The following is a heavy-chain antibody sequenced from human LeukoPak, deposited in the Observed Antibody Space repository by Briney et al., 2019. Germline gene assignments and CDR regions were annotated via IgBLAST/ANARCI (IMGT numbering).Heavy chain of an antibody. J-gene: IGHJ4*02. CDR2: IKNDGSDK. CDR1: GFSFSAAW. CDR3: ARSQDAAFDY. V-gene: IGHV3-7*01. Sequence: PGGSLRLSCEASGFSFSAAWMTWVRQAPGKGLEWVATIKNDGSDKYYVDSVKGRFTLSRDNAKNLVYLRMNSLRVEDTAVYYCARSQDAAFDYWGQGILVTVSS. D-gene: IGHD2-15*01.